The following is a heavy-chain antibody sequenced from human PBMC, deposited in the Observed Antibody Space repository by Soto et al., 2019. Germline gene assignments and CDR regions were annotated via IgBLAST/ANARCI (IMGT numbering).Heavy chain of an antibody. CDR2: IIPIFGSP. J-gene: IGHJ6*02. CDR3: AGTGERLNYNGMDV. V-gene: IGHV1-69*01. D-gene: IGHD3-10*01. Sequence: QVQLVQSGAEVKKPGSSVRVSCKASGGTLRSHAINWVRQAPGQGLEWMGGIIPIFGSPYYAQKFQGRVTITADPSSITAYMEVSSLRSEDTAVYYCAGTGERLNYNGMDVWGQGTPVTVSS. CDR1: GGTLRSHA.